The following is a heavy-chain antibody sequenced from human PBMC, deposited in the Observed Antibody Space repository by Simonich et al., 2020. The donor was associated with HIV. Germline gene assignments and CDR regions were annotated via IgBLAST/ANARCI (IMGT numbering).Heavy chain of an antibody. Sequence: EVQLVESGGGLVKPGGSLRLSCAASGFTFSSYSMNWVRQAPGKGLELVSSISSSSSYIYYADSVKGRFTFSRDNAKNSLYLKMNSLRAEDTAVYYCARDGRKGSSTSCSDYWGQGTLVTVSS. D-gene: IGHD2-2*01. CDR3: ARDGRKGSSTSCSDY. V-gene: IGHV3-21*01. CDR2: ISSSSSYI. J-gene: IGHJ4*02. CDR1: GFTFSSYS.